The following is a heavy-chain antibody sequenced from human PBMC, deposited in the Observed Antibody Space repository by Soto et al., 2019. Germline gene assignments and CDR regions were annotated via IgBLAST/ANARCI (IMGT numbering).Heavy chain of an antibody. V-gene: IGHV5-51*01. J-gene: IGHJ6*02. CDR1: GYSFTSYW. CDR3: SRLGTWDASGSHHHHCPFYAKDV. CDR2: IYPGDSDT. D-gene: IGHD3-10*01. Sequence: GESLKISCKGSGYSFTSYWIGWVRQMPGKGLEWMGIIYPGDSDTRYSPSFQGQVAISADKSISTAYLQWSSLKASDTAMYYCSRLGTWDASGSHHHHCPFYAKDVSGQGPRVTVSS.